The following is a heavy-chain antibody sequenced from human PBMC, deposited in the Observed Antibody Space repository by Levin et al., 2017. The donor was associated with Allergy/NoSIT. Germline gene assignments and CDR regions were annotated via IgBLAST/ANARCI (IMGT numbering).Heavy chain of an antibody. CDR1: GFRGRSYR. CDR3: ARTGHFGWYFDL. Sequence: LTCAASGFRGRSYRMKWVWKEGGTFLYFVSSLLLLLRPLYSADSVKGRFTISRDNAKNPLYLQMNSLRAEDTAVYYCARTGHFGWYFDLWGRGTLVTVSS. CDR2: LLLLLRPL. J-gene: IGHJ2*01. V-gene: IGHV3-48*01. D-gene: IGHD1-14*01.